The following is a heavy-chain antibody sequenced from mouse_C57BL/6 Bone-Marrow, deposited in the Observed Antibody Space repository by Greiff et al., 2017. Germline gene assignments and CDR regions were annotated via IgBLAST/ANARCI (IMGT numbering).Heavy chain of an antibody. D-gene: IGHD1-1*01. CDR2: ISSGSSTI. V-gene: IGHV5-17*01. CDR3: ARPLYYGSSSFAY. CDR1: GFTFSDYG. J-gene: IGHJ3*01. Sequence: EVQRVESGGGLVKPGGSLKLSCAASGFTFSDYGMHWVRQAPEKGLEWVAYISSGSSTIYYADTVKGRFTISRDNAKNTLFLQMTSLRSEDTAMYYCARPLYYGSSSFAYWGQGTLVTASA.